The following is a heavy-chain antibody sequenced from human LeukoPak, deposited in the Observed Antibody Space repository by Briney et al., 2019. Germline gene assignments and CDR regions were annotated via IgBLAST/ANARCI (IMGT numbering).Heavy chain of an antibody. J-gene: IGHJ4*02. V-gene: IGHV4-30-2*01. D-gene: IGHD6-19*01. CDR1: GGSISSGGYS. Sequence: SETLSLTCAVSGGSISSGGYSWSWIRQPPGKGLEWIGYIYHSGSTYYNPSLKSRVTISVDRSKNQFSLKLSSVTAADTAVYYCARGRSDSGWGRYWGQGTLVTVSS. CDR3: ARGRSDSGWGRY. CDR2: IYHSGST.